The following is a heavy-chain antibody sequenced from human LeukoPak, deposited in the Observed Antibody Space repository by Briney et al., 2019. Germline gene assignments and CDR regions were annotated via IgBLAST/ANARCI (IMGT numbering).Heavy chain of an antibody. J-gene: IGHJ4*02. CDR3: ARQVGAIDY. D-gene: IGHD1-26*01. CDR1: GGSISSSSHY. CDR2: MYYSGGT. Sequence: SETLSLTCTVSGGSISSSSHYWGWIRQPPGKGLEWIGSMYYSGGTYYNPSLKSRVTISVDTSKNQSSLKLSSVTAADTAVYYCARQVGAIDYWGQGTLVTVSS. V-gene: IGHV4-39*01.